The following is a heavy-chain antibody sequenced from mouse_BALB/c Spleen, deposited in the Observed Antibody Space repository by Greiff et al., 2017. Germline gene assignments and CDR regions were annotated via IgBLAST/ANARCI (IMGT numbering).Heavy chain of an antibody. CDR1: GDSITSGY. Sequence: VQLKQSGPSLVKPSQSLSLSCSVTGDSITSGYWNWIRKFPGNKLEYMGYISYSGSTYYNPSLKSRISITRDTSKNQYYLQLNSVTTEDTATYYCARWREEPFAYWGQGTLVTVSA. CDR3: ARWREEPFAY. V-gene: IGHV3-8*02. CDR2: ISYSGST. J-gene: IGHJ3*01.